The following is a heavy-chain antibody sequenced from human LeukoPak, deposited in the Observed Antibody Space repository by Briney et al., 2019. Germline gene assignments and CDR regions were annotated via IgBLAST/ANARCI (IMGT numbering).Heavy chain of an antibody. CDR2: IRSDGSDK. V-gene: IGHV3-30*02. J-gene: IGHJ4*02. CDR3: LTYDY. CDR1: GFTFSNYG. Sequence: PGGSLRLSCAASGFTFSNYGMHWVRQAPGKGLEWVAFIRSDGSDKYYADSVKGRFTISRDNSKNTLYLQLNSLRAEDTAVYYCLTYDYWGQGTLVTVSS.